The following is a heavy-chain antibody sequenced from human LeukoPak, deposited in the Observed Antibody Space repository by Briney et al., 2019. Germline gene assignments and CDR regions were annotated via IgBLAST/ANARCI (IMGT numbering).Heavy chain of an antibody. CDR1: GGSISSGGYY. CDR2: IYHSGST. V-gene: IGHV4-30-2*01. CDR3: ARVLRHDILGGAVDY. J-gene: IGHJ4*02. Sequence: SETLSLTCTVSGGSISSGGYYWSWFRQPPGKGLEWIGYIYHSGSTYYNPSLKSRVTISVDRSKNQFSLKLSSVTAADTAVYYCARVLRHDILGGAVDYWDQGTLVTVSS. D-gene: IGHD3-9*01.